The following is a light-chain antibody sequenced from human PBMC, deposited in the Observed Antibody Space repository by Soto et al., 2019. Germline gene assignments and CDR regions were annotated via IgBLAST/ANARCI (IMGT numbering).Light chain of an antibody. CDR2: TAS. V-gene: IGKV1-6*01. Sequence: IQVTQSPSSLSASVGDRVTITCRASHTINSYLNWYQQKPGQAPKLLISTASSVRSGVPSRFSGSGYGTESTLTVSSLQPEDFANYYCLQDHDHSWTFGQGNKVDIK. CDR1: HTINSY. J-gene: IGKJ1*01. CDR3: LQDHDHSWT.